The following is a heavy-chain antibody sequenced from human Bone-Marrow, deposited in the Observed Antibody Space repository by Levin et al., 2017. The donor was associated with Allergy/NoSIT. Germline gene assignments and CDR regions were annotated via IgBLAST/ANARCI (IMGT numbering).Heavy chain of an antibody. Sequence: QSGGSLRLSCAASGFTFSTYSMNWVRQAPGKGLEWVSYISDSSNTIYYTDSVKGRFTISRDNAKNSLYLQMNSLRAEDTAVYYCATPFDYWGQGTLVTVSS. CDR2: ISDSSNTI. CDR3: ATPFDY. J-gene: IGHJ4*02. CDR1: GFTFSTYS. V-gene: IGHV3-48*04.